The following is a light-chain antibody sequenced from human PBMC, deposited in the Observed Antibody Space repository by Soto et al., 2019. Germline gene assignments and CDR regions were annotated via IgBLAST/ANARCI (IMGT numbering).Light chain of an antibody. CDR1: TSNIGAGYD. V-gene: IGLV1-40*01. Sequence: QSVLTQPPSVSGPPGQRSTTPSLEGTSNIGAGYDVHWYQQLPGTAPKLLIYGNSNRPSGVPDRFSGSKSGTSASLAITGLQAEDEADYYCQSYDSSLSVLFGGGTKLTVL. CDR3: QSYDSSLSVL. J-gene: IGLJ2*01. CDR2: GNS.